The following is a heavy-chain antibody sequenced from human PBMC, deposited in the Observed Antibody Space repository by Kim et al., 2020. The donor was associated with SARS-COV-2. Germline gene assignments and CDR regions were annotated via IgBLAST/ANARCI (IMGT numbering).Heavy chain of an antibody. V-gene: IGHV3-23*01. D-gene: IGHD2-21*02. CDR2: ISGSGGST. Sequence: GGSLRLSCAASGFTFSSYAMSWVRQAPGKGLEWVSAISGSGGSTYYADSVKGRFTISRDNSKNTLYLQMNSLRAEDTAVYYCAKNPFSAYCGGDCYDLYYFDYWGQGTLVTVSS. J-gene: IGHJ4*02. CDR1: GFTFSSYA. CDR3: AKNPFSAYCGGDCYDLYYFDY.